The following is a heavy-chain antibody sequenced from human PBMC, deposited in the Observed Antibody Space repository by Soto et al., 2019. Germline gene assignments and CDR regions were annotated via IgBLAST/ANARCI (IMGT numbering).Heavy chain of an antibody. CDR3: AITDGGITLSV. CDR1: GGTFSSYA. Sequence: ASVKVSCKASGGTFSSYAISWVRQAPGQGLEWMGGIIPIFGTANYAQKFQGRGTITADESTSAAYMEVGRLRAGETAGYYWAITDGGITLSVWGRATLVTASS. V-gene: IGHV1-69*13. D-gene: IGHD3-10*01. CDR2: IIPIFGTA. J-gene: IGHJ4*02.